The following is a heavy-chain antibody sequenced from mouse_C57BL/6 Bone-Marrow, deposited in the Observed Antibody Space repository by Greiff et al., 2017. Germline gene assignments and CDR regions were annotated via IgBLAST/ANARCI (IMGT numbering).Heavy chain of an antibody. V-gene: IGHV1-58*01. J-gene: IGHJ4*01. CDR3: ARSTIVTLLPMDY. D-gene: IGHD2-5*01. Sequence: VQLKESGAELVRPGSSVKMSCKTSGYTFTSYGINWVKQRPGQGLEWIGYIYIGNGYTEYNEKFKGKATLTSDTSSSTAYLPLSSLTSEDSAIYFCARSTIVTLLPMDYWGQGTSVTVSS. CDR2: IYIGNGYT. CDR1: GYTFTSYG.